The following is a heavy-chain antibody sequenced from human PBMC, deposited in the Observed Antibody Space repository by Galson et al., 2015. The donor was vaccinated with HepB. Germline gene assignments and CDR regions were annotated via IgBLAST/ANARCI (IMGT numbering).Heavy chain of an antibody. J-gene: IGHJ4*02. D-gene: IGHD5-18*01. CDR1: GFTFSNAW. CDR3: TTVILRYSYGNMD. CDR2: IKSKTDGGTT. V-gene: IGHV3-15*01. Sequence: SPRLSCAASGFTFSNAWMSWVRQAPGKGLEWVGRIKSKTDGGTTDYAAPVKGRFTISRDDSKNTLYLQMNSLKTEDTAVYYCTTVILRYSYGNMDWGQGTLVTVSS.